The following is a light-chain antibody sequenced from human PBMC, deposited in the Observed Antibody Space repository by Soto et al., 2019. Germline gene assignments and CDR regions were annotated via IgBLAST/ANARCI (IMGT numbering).Light chain of an antibody. V-gene: IGKV1-5*01. J-gene: IGKJ1*01. CDR3: QQYKSYSWT. CDR2: DAS. Sequence: DIQMTQSPSTLSGSVGDRVTITCRASQTISSWLAWYQQKPGKAPKVLIYDASSLKSGVPSRFSGSGSGTEFTFTISSLQPDDFATYYCQQYKSYSWTLGQGTKVDIK. CDR1: QTISSW.